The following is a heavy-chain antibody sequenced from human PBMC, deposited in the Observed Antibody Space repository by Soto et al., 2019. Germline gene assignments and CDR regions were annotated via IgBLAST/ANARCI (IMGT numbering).Heavy chain of an antibody. CDR2: IYNSGST. J-gene: IGHJ4*02. V-gene: IGHV4-4*08. CDR1: GGSISSYY. Sequence: SETLSLTCTVSGGSISSYYWSWIRRPPGKGLEWIGYIYNSGSTYYNPSLKSRVTISVDTSKNQFSLKLSSVTAADAAVYYCASTDGGDDYFDYWGQGTLVTVSS. D-gene: IGHD3-16*01. CDR3: ASTDGGDDYFDY.